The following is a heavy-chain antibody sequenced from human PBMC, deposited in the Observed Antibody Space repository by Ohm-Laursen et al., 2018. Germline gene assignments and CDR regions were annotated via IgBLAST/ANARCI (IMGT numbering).Heavy chain of an antibody. CDR2: ISSSGSTI. Sequence: SLRLSCSASGFTFSDYYMSWIRQAPGKGLEWVSSISSSGSTIYNADSLKGRFTMSRDNAKNSLYLQMNSLRAEDTAVYYCARANHWFDPWGQGTLVTVSS. J-gene: IGHJ5*02. V-gene: IGHV3-11*01. CDR3: ARANHWFDP. CDR1: GFTFSDYY. D-gene: IGHD1-14*01.